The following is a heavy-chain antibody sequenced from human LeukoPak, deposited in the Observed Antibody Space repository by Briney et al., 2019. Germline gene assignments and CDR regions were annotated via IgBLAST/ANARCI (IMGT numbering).Heavy chain of an antibody. V-gene: IGHV1-69*13. J-gene: IGHJ4*02. D-gene: IGHD4-17*01. CDR1: GGTFSGYA. CDR2: IIPIFGTA. CDR3: ATGRRSTVSTRGFDY. Sequence: SVKVSCKASGGTFSGYAISWVRQAPGQGLEWMGGIIPIFGTANYAQKFQGRVTITADESTSTAYMELSSLRSEDTAVYYCATGRRSTVSTRGFDYWGQGTLVTVSS.